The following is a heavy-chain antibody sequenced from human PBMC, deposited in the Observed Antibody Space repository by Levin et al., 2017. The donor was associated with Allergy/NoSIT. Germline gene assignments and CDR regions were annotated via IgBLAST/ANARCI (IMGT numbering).Heavy chain of an antibody. CDR2: ISGSGGST. CDR1: GFTFSTYA. J-gene: IGHJ4*02. Sequence: GGSLRLSCAASGFTFSTYALTWVRQAPGKGLEWVSTISGSGGSTYYTDSVKGRFTLSRDNSKNTLFLQMNSLRAEDTAVYYCAKDMLVGAIRAFLDNWGQGTLVTVSS. V-gene: IGHV3-23*01. CDR3: AKDMLVGAIRAFLDN. D-gene: IGHD1-26*01.